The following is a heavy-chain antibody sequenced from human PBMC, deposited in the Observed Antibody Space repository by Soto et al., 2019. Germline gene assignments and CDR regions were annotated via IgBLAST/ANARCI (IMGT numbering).Heavy chain of an antibody. V-gene: IGHV1-69*12. D-gene: IGHD2-21*01. CDR2: IIPIFGTA. CDR3: ARSSRILWSNVHPNYYYGMDV. CDR1: GGTFSSYA. J-gene: IGHJ6*02. Sequence: QVQLVQSGAEVKKPGSSVKVSCKASGGTFSSYAISWVRQAPGQGLEWMGGIIPIFGTANYAQKFQGRVTITADESTSTAYMELSSMGSEDTAVYYCARSSRILWSNVHPNYYYGMDVWGQGTTVTVSS.